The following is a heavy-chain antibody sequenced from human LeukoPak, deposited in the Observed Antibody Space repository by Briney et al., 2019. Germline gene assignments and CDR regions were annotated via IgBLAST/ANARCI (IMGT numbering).Heavy chain of an antibody. V-gene: IGHV4-4*02. CDR1: GASISSNKW. Sequence: SETLSLTCAVSGASISSNKWWGWVRQSPAKGLEGIGEISQSGSTNYNPSLKSRVTISIDKSKNQFSLGLSFVTAADTGVYYCARGLGAGSSSDWFDPWGQGTLVTVSS. D-gene: IGHD3-10*01. CDR3: ARGLGAGSSSDWFDP. J-gene: IGHJ5*02. CDR2: ISQSGST.